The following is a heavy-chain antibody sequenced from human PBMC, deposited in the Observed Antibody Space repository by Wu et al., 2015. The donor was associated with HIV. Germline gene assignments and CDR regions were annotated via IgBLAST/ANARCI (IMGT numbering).Heavy chain of an antibody. D-gene: IGHD3-10*01. Sequence: QVHLVQSGAEVKKLGASVKVSCKASGYTFTDYFVHWVRQAPGQNFEWMGWTNVNTGGTNYAPKFQGRVTMTRDTSISTAYIELSGLTSDDTAVYYCTRDELFRVDDAFDMWGQGTLVTVSS. CDR2: TNVNTGGT. V-gene: IGHV1-2*02. CDR1: GYTFTDYF. CDR3: TRDELFRVDDAFDM. J-gene: IGHJ3*02.